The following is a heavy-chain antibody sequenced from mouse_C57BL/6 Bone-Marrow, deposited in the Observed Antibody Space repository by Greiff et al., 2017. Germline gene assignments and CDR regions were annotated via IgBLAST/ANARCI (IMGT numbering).Heavy chain of an antibody. V-gene: IGHV7-3*01. D-gene: IGHD1-1*01. CDR2: IRNKANGYTT. CDR1: GFTFTDYY. J-gene: IGHJ2*01. CDR3: ARGGSSCFDY. Sequence: EVKLVASGGGLVQPGGSLSLSCAASGFTFTDYYMSWVRQPPGKALEWLGFIRNKANGYTTEYSASVKGRFTISRDNSQSILYLQMNALRAEDSATYYCARGGSSCFDYWGQGTTLTVSS.